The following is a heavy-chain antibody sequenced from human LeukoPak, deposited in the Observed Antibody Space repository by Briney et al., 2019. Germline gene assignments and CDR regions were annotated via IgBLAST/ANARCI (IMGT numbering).Heavy chain of an antibody. CDR1: GFTFNTYT. Sequence: GGSLRLSCAASGFTFNTYTMNWVRQAPGKGLEWVSSISASSSYLYYADSVKGRFTISRDNAKNSLYLQMNSLRAEDTAVYYCARSRSYYPADYWGQGTPVTVSS. CDR3: ARSRSYYPADY. D-gene: IGHD1-26*01. V-gene: IGHV3-21*04. J-gene: IGHJ4*02. CDR2: ISASSSYL.